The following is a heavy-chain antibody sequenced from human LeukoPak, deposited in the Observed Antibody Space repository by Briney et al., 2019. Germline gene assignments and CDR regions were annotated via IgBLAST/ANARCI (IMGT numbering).Heavy chain of an antibody. CDR3: ATMPWEPRVY. D-gene: IGHD1-26*01. V-gene: IGHV1-2*02. CDR2: SNPNSGST. CDR1: GYTFTGYY. J-gene: IGHJ4*02. Sequence: GASVKVSCKASGYTFTGYYMHWVRRAPGQGLEWMGWSNPNSGSTNDAQKFQGRVTMNRDTSISKAYIELSRLRSDNTAVYSCATMPWEPRVYWGQGTLVTVSS.